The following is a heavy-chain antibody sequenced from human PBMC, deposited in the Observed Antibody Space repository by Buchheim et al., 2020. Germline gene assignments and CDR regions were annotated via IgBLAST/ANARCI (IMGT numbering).Heavy chain of an antibody. D-gene: IGHD6-19*01. CDR3: AKEVAGDYYGMDV. CDR1: GFTFSSYG. J-gene: IGHJ6*02. CDR2: ISYDGSNK. Sequence: VQLVESGGGLVQPGESLRLSCAASGFTFSSYGMHWVRQAPGKGLEWVAVISYDGSNKYYADSVKGRFTISRDNSKNTLYLQMNSLRAEDTAVYYCAKEVAGDYYGMDVWGQGTT. V-gene: IGHV3-30*18.